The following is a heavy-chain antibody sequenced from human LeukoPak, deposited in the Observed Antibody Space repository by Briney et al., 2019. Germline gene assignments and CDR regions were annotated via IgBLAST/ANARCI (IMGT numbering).Heavy chain of an antibody. CDR1: GYTFTSYG. V-gene: IGHV1-18*01. D-gene: IGHD6-13*01. Sequence: TSVKVSCKASGYTFTSYGISWVRQAPGQGLEWMGWISAYNGNTNYAQKLQGRVTMTTDTSTSTAYMELRSLRFDDTAVYYCARDNSEQQLPDYWGQGTLVTVSS. CDR2: ISAYNGNT. CDR3: ARDNSEQQLPDY. J-gene: IGHJ4*02.